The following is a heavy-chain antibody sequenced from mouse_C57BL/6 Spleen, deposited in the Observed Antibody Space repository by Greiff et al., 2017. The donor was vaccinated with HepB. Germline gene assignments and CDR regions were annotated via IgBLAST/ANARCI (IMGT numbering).Heavy chain of an antibody. D-gene: IGHD2-5*01. Sequence: DVKLVESGEGLVKPGGSLKLSCAASGFTFSSYAMSWVRQTPEKRLEWVAYLSSGGDYIYYADTVKGRFTISRDNARNTLYLQMSNLKSEDTAMDLCYRGGYSNYGDAMDYWGQGTSVTVSS. V-gene: IGHV5-9-1*02. CDR2: LSSGGDYI. CDR3: YRGGYSNYGDAMDY. J-gene: IGHJ4*01. CDR1: GFTFSSYA.